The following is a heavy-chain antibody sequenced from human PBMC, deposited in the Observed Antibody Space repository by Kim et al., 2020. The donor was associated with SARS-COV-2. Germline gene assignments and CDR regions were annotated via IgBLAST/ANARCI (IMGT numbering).Heavy chain of an antibody. Sequence: SETLSLTCTVSGGSISSSSYYWGWIRQPPGKGLEWIGSIYYSGSTYYNPSLKSRVTISVDTSKNPFSLKLSSVTAADTAVYYCARQLIFGVVITYYYGMDVWGRGTTVTASS. CDR3: ARQLIFGVVITYYYGMDV. CDR2: IYYSGST. CDR1: GGSISSSSYY. D-gene: IGHD3-3*01. J-gene: IGHJ6*02. V-gene: IGHV4-39*01.